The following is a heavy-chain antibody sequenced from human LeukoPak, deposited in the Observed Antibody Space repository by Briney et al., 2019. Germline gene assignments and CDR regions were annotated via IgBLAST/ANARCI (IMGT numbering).Heavy chain of an antibody. CDR2: IYYSGST. CDR1: GGSISSSIYY. CDR3: ARLGYCSSTSCYFIDY. Sequence: SETLSLTCTVSGGSISSSIYYWGWIRQPPGKGLEWIGSIYYSGSTYYNPSLKSRVTISVDTSKNQFSLKLSSVTAADTAVYYCARLGYCSSTSCYFIDYWGQGTLVTVSS. J-gene: IGHJ4*02. V-gene: IGHV4-39*01. D-gene: IGHD2-2*01.